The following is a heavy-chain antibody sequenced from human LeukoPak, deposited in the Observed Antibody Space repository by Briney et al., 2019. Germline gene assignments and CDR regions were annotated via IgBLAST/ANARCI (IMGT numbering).Heavy chain of an antibody. CDR2: INHSGST. D-gene: IGHD5-12*01. CDR3: ARGRYDYFGIRGADSFDI. V-gene: IGHV4-61*09. Sequence: SQTLSLTCTVSGGSISSGSYYWSWIRQPAGKGLEWIGEINHSGSTNYNPSLKSRVTISVDTSKNHFSLRLSSVTAADTAVYYCARGRYDYFGIRGADSFDIWGQGTMVTVSS. CDR1: GGSISSGSYY. J-gene: IGHJ3*02.